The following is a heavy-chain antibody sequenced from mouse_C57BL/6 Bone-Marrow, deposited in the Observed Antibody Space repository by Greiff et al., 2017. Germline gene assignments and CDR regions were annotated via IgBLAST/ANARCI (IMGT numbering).Heavy chain of an antibody. J-gene: IGHJ4*01. Sequence: VQLKQSGAELVKPGASVKLSCTASGFNIKDSYMHWVKQRTEQGLEWIGRIDPEDGETQYAPKFQGTATITADTSSNTAYLQLSSLTSEDTAVYYCARSRRNYARDYWGQGTSVTVSS. CDR3: ARSRRNYARDY. CDR2: IDPEDGET. V-gene: IGHV14-2*01. CDR1: GFNIKDSY.